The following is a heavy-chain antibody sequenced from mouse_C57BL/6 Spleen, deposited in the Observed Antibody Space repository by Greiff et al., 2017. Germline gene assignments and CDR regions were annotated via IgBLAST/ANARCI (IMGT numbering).Heavy chain of an antibody. CDR2: IDPENGDT. D-gene: IGHD1-1*01. J-gene: IGHJ1*03. Sequence: VQLQQSGAELVRPGASVKLSCTASGFNIKDDYMHWVKQRPEQGLEWIGWIDPENGDTEYASKFQGKATITDDTSSNTAYLQLSSLTSEDTAVYYYTFITTVVAPPRWNFDVWGTGTTVTVSS. CDR3: TFITTVVAPPRWNFDV. V-gene: IGHV14-4*01. CDR1: GFNIKDDY.